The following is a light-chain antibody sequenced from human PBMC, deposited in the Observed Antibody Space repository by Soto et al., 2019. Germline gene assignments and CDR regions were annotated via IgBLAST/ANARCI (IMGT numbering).Light chain of an antibody. CDR1: QSISVH. Sequence: DIQMTQSPSSLSASVGDTVTITCRASQSISVHLNWYQQKPGKVPKLLIYAASNLQRGVPSSFSGSGSETDFALTISSLQPEDFATYYCQQSYITPYTFGQGTKLQIK. J-gene: IGKJ2*01. CDR2: AAS. CDR3: QQSYITPYT. V-gene: IGKV1-39*01.